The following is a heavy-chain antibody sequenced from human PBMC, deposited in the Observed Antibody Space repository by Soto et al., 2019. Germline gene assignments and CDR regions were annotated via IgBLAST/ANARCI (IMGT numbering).Heavy chain of an antibody. V-gene: IGHV4-31*03. J-gene: IGHJ4*02. CDR1: GGSISSGGYY. D-gene: IGHD2-21*01. CDR3: ASHIDGYIDY. CDR2: IYYSGST. Sequence: QVQLQESGPGLVKPSQTLSLTCTVSGGSISSGGYYWSWIRQHPGKGLEWIGYIYYSGSTYYNPSLKSRVHISVDTYKTQFSLKLSSVTAADTAVYYCASHIDGYIDYWGQGTLVTVSS.